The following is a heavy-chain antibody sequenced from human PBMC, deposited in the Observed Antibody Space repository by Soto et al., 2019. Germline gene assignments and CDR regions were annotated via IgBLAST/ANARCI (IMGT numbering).Heavy chain of an antibody. J-gene: IGHJ4*02. CDR1: GFTFSDYY. D-gene: IGHD3-16*02. Sequence: ESGGGLVKPGGSLRLSCAASGFTFSDYYMSWIRQAPGKGLEWVSYISSSGSTIYYADSVKGRFTISRDNAKNSLYLQMNSLRAEDTAVYYCARSNTFGGVIVKKGPHDYWGQGTLVTVSS. CDR3: ARSNTFGGVIVKKGPHDY. V-gene: IGHV3-11*01. CDR2: ISSSGSTI.